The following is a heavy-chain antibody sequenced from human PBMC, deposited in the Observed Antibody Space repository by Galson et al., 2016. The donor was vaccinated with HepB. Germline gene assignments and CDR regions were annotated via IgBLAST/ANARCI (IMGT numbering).Heavy chain of an antibody. CDR2: TYYRSKWYR. V-gene: IGHV6-1*01. CDR3: VRDRRFYSRGWYSDF. CDR1: GDSVSTDGAG. Sequence: CAISGDSVSTDGAGWTWIRQSPSRGLEWLGRTYYRSKWYRDYADSVKSRITINADSSENHFSLQVNSVTPEDTALYYCVRDRRFYSRGWYSDFWGQGTLVTVSS. J-gene: IGHJ4*02. D-gene: IGHD6-19*01.